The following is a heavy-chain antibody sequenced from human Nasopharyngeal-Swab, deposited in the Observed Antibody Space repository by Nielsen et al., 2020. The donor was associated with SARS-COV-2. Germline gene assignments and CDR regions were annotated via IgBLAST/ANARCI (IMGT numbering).Heavy chain of an antibody. D-gene: IGHD3-22*01. CDR1: GYIVTEIF. J-gene: IGHJ5*02. CDR2: FAPEDGET. CDR3: AIGGSESSDFIEGWFDP. V-gene: IGHV1-24*01. Sequence: ASVKVSCKVSGYIVTEIFIHWVRHAPGKGLEWMGGFAPEDGETIYAQKFRGRLTMTADTARDTGYMELSSLRSEDTAVYYCAIGGSESSDFIEGWFDPWGQGTLVTVSS.